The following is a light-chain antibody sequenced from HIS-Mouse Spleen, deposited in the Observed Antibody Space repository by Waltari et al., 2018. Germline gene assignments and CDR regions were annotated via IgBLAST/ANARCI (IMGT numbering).Light chain of an antibody. V-gene: IGLV3-10*01. CDR3: YSTDSSGNHRV. J-gene: IGLJ2*01. CDR2: EYS. CDR1: ALPKKY. Sequence: SYELTQPPSVQVSPGQTARLPCSGDALPKKYAYWYQQKSGRAPVLLIYEYSKRPSGIPERFSGSSSGTMAPLTISGAQVEDEADYYCYSTDSSGNHRVFGGGTKLTVL.